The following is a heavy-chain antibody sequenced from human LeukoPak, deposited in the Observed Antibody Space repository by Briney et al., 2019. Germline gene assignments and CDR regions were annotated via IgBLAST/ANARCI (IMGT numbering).Heavy chain of an antibody. V-gene: IGHV4-34*01. D-gene: IGHD3-16*02. CDR1: GGSFSDYY. CDR3: ARRLSAGSRGSYRRTGRFDY. Sequence: PSETLSLTCAVYGGSFSDYYWSWIRQSPGKGLEWIGDINPSGSTNWIGEINRSGSTNYNPSLNSRVTISVDTSKNQFSLKLSSVTAADTAVYYCARRLSAGSRGSYRRTGRFDYWGQGSLVTVSS. CDR2: INRSGST. J-gene: IGHJ4*02.